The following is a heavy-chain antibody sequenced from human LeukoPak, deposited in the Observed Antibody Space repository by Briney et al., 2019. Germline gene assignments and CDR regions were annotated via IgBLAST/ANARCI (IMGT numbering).Heavy chain of an antibody. V-gene: IGHV1-69*13. Sequence: SVKVSCKASGYTLTGYYMHWVRQAPGQGLEWMGGIIPIFGTANYAQKFQGRVTITADESTSTAYMELSSLRSEDTAVYYCAREEREYCGGDCNDAFDIWGQGTMVTVSS. CDR1: GYTLTGYY. CDR3: AREEREYCGGDCNDAFDI. J-gene: IGHJ3*02. D-gene: IGHD2-21*02. CDR2: IIPIFGTA.